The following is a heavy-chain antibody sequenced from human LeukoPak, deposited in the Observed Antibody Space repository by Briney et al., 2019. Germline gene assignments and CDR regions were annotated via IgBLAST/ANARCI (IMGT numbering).Heavy chain of an antibody. CDR2: ISDDGRDK. V-gene: IGHV3-30*02. CDR1: GFTFRSYG. CDR3: AKDKDYGWDY. D-gene: IGHD4/OR15-4a*01. Sequence: PGGSLRLSCAVSGFTFRSYGIHWVRQAPGKGLEWVTYISDDGRDKWYADSVKGRLTISRDNSKNTLSLQMNSLRPEDTAVYYCAKDKDYGWDYWGQGTLVTVSS. J-gene: IGHJ4*02.